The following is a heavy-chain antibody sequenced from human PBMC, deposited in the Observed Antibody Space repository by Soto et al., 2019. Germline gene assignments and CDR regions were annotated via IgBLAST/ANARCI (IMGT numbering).Heavy chain of an antibody. V-gene: IGHV2-5*01. CDR1: GFSLSTSGVG. CDR3: ARTYDFWSGYPSYFDY. J-gene: IGHJ4*02. CDR2: IYWNDDE. D-gene: IGHD3-3*01. Sequence: QITLKESGPTLVNPTQTLTLTCTFSGFSLSTSGVGVGWIRQPPGKALEWLALIYWNDDERYSPSLKSRLTISKDTSKDQVVLTMTNMGPVDTATYYCARTYDFWSGYPSYFDYWGQGTLVTVSS.